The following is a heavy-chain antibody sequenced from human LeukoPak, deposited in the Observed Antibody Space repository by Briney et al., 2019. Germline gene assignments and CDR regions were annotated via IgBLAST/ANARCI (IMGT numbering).Heavy chain of an antibody. V-gene: IGHV1-2*02. J-gene: IGHJ4*02. CDR1: GYTFTGYY. CDR2: INPNSGGT. D-gene: IGHD2-2*01. Sequence: ASVKVSCKASGYTFTGYYMHWVRQAPGQGLEWMAWINPNSGGTYYAQNFHDRIAMTRDTSISTAYMELSRLRSDDTAIYYCARANALYCSSTSCLFDYWGQGTLVTVSS. CDR3: ARANALYCSSTSCLFDY.